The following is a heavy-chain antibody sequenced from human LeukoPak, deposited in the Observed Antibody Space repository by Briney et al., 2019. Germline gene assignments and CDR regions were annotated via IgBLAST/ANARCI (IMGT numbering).Heavy chain of an antibody. CDR1: GFTFSSYA. D-gene: IGHD2-15*01. J-gene: IGHJ3*02. CDR2: ISGSGGST. V-gene: IGHV3-23*01. Sequence: PGGSLRLSCAASGFTFSSYAMSWVRQAPGKGLEWVSAISGSGGSTYYADSVKGRFTISRDNSKNTLYLQMNSLRAEDTALYYCAKDMVSILSGFDIWGQGTMVTVSS. CDR3: AKDMVSILSGFDI.